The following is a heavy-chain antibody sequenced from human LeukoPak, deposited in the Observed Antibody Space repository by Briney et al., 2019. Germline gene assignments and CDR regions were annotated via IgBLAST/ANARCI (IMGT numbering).Heavy chain of an antibody. V-gene: IGHV1-8*01. CDR3: ARAGGPNYDSSGYYLDY. Sequence: ASVKVSCKASGYTFTSYDINWVRRATGQGLEWMGWMNPNSGNTGYAQKFQGRVTMTRNTSISTAYMELSSLRSEDTAVYYCARAGGPNYDSSGYYLDYWGQGTLVTVSS. J-gene: IGHJ4*02. D-gene: IGHD3-22*01. CDR2: MNPNSGNT. CDR1: GYTFTSYD.